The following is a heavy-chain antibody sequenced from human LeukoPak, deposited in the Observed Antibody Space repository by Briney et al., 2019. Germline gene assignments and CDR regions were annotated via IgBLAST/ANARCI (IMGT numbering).Heavy chain of an antibody. D-gene: IGHD2-2*01. J-gene: IGHJ6*03. CDR1: GGSISSYY. CDR2: INHSGST. CDR3: ARDRPVGYCSSTSCYPYYYYYMDV. V-gene: IGHV4-34*01. Sequence: SETLSLTCTVSGGSISSYYWSWIRQPPGKGLEWIGEINHSGSTNYNPSLKSRVTISVDTSKNQFSLKLSSVTAADTAVYYCARDRPVGYCSSTSCYPYYYYYMDVWGKGTTVTVSS.